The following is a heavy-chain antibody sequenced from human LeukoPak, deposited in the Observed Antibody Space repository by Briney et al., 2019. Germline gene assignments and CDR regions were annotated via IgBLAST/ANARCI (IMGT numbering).Heavy chain of an antibody. CDR1: GYTFTGYY. D-gene: IGHD6-19*01. V-gene: IGHV1-2*02. J-gene: IGHJ4*02. CDR2: INPNSGGT. CDR3: ARDRRTGWLDTNDY. Sequence: ASVKVSCKASGYTFTGYYIHWVRQAPGQGLEWMGWINPNSGGTNYAQKFQVRVTMTRDTSISTAYMELSRLRSDDTAVYYCARDRRTGWLDTNDYWGQGTLVTVSS.